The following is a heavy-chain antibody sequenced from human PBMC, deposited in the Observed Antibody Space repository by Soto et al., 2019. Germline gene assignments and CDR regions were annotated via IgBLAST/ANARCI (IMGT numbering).Heavy chain of an antibody. CDR2: INAGNGNT. V-gene: IGHV1-3*01. J-gene: IGHJ6*03. CDR1: GYTFTSYA. CDR3: ARDPRYCSGGSCYRYYYYYMDV. Sequence: ASVKVSCKASGYTFTSYAMHWVRQAPGQRLEWMGWINAGNGNTKYPQKFQGRVTITRDTSASTAYMELSSLRSEDTAVYYCARDPRYCSGGSCYRYYYYYMDVWGKGTTVTVSS. D-gene: IGHD2-15*01.